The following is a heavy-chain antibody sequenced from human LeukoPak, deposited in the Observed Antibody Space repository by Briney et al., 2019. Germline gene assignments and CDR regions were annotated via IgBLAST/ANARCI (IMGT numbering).Heavy chain of an antibody. J-gene: IGHJ4*02. D-gene: IGHD6-19*01. V-gene: IGHV3-7*04. CDR1: GFIFSNYW. CDR3: AGGTGWLIDH. CDR2: IKQDGSET. Sequence: GSLRLSCVTSGFIFSNYWMNWGRQAPGEGLEWVANIKQDGSETYYVDAVKGRFTISRDNARNSLSLQMNSLRDEDTAVYFCAGGTGWLIDHWGQGTLVAVSS.